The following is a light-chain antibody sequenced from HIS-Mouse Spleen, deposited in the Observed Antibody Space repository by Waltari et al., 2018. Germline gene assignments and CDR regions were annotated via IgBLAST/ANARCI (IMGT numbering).Light chain of an antibody. CDR1: QSLLHSNGYNY. CDR3: MQALQTPIT. CDR2: LGS. J-gene: IGKJ5*01. V-gene: IGKV2-28*01. Sequence: DIVMTHSPLSLPVPPGEPASISCTASQSLLHSNGYNYLYWYLPKPGQSPQLLIYLGSNRASGVPDRFSGSGSGTDFTLKISRVEAEDVGVYYCMQALQTPITFGQGTRLEIK.